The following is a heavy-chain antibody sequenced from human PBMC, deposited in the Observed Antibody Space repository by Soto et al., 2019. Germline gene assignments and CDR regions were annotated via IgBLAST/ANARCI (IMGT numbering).Heavy chain of an antibody. Sequence: EVQLVESGGGLVQPGRSLRLSCATSGFTFDDYAMHWVRQAPGKGLEWVSGISWNSGSIGYADSVKGRFTISRDNAKNSLYLQMNSLRAEDTALYYCAKDFSIAVTWGYFQHWGQGTLVTVSS. CDR3: AKDFSIAVTWGYFQH. CDR1: GFTFDDYA. V-gene: IGHV3-9*01. CDR2: ISWNSGSI. J-gene: IGHJ1*01. D-gene: IGHD6-19*01.